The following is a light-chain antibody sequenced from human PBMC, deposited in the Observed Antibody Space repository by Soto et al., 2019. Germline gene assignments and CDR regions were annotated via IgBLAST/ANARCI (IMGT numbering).Light chain of an antibody. CDR1: QDINNY. Sequence: DIQMTQSPSSLSASVGDRVTITCWASQDINNYLVWYQQKQGKVPKLLIYAASTLQSGVPSRFSGSGSGTDFTLTISRLQPEDVATYYCQNYNGAPWTFGQGTKVEIK. V-gene: IGKV1-27*01. J-gene: IGKJ1*01. CDR3: QNYNGAPWT. CDR2: AAS.